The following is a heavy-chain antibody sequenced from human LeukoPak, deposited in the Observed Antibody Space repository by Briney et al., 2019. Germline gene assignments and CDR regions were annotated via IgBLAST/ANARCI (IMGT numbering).Heavy chain of an antibody. V-gene: IGHV3-73*01. D-gene: IGHD3-16*01. CDR2: IRSKTNSYAT. CDR3: TRTDDYVWGSYD. CDR1: GFTFSGSA. Sequence: GGSLKLSCAASGFTFSGSAMHWVRQAPGKGLEWVGHIRSKTNSYATTYAASVNGRFTISRDDSKNTAYLQMNSLKTEDTAVYYCTRTDDYVWGSYDWGQGTLVTVSS. J-gene: IGHJ4*02.